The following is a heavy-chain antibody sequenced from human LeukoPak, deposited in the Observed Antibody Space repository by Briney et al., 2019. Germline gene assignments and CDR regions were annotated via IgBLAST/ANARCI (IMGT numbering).Heavy chain of an antibody. CDR2: IYTSGST. CDR1: GGSISSGSYY. D-gene: IGHD5-12*01. Sequence: PSETLSLTCTVSGGSISSGSYYWSWIRQPAGKGLEWIGRIYTSGSTNYNPSLKSRVTISVDTSENQFSLKLSSVTAADTAVYYCARDRDYQFDYWGQGTLVTVSS. CDR3: ARDRDYQFDY. J-gene: IGHJ4*02. V-gene: IGHV4-61*02.